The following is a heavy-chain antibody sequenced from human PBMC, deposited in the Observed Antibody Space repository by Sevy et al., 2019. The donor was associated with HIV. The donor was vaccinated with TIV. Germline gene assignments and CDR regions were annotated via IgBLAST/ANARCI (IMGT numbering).Heavy chain of an antibody. CDR2: INPNSGGT. Sequence: ASVKVSCKASGYTFTGYYMHWVRQAPGQGLEGMGWINPNSGGTNYAQKLQGRVTMTRDTSISTAYMELSRLRSDVTAVYYCATPLAWAEAFDVWGHGTMVTVSS. CDR1: GYTFTGYY. CDR3: ATPLAWAEAFDV. D-gene: IGHD1-26*01. J-gene: IGHJ3*01. V-gene: IGHV1-2*02.